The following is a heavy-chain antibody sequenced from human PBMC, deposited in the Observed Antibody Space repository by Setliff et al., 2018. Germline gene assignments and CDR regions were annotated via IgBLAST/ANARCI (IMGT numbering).Heavy chain of an antibody. Sequence: SETLSLTCTVSGGSISSSNWWTWVRQPPGKGLEWIGEIYHSGSINYNPSLKXXXTMSXXXXXXXXXXXXXXXXXXXXXXXXCARGLEGEDYFYYMDVWGKGNTVTVSS. V-gene: IGHV4-4*02. CDR2: IYHSGSI. J-gene: IGHJ6*03. CDR1: GGSISSSNW. CDR3: ARGLEGEDYFYYMDV. D-gene: IGHD2-21*01.